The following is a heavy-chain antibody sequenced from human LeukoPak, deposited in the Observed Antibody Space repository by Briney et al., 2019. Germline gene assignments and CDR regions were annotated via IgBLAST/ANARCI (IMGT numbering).Heavy chain of an antibody. J-gene: IGHJ4*02. CDR1: RFTFSSYA. CDR2: ISGSGGST. CDR3: AKRGYNWNDAFDY. Sequence: GGSLRLSCAASRFTFSSYAMSWVRQAPGKGLEWVSGISGSGGSTYYADSVKGRFTISRDNSKNTLYLQMNSLRAEDTAEYYCAKRGYNWNDAFDYWGQGTLVTVSS. D-gene: IGHD1-1*01. V-gene: IGHV3-23*01.